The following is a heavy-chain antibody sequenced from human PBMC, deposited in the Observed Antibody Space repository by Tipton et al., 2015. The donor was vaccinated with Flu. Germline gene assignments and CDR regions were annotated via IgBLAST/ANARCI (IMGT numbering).Heavy chain of an antibody. J-gene: IGHJ4*02. V-gene: IGHV4-38-2*02. Sequence: LRLSCTVSGYSINSGYYWGWIRQPPGKGLEWIGNIYHSGYTYYNPSLKSQVTISVDTSKNQFSLKLSFVTAADTAVYYRARQSYDFWSGPGGDYWGQGTLVTVSS. CDR3: ARQSYDFWSGPGGDY. D-gene: IGHD3-3*01. CDR2: IYHSGYT. CDR1: GYSINSGYY.